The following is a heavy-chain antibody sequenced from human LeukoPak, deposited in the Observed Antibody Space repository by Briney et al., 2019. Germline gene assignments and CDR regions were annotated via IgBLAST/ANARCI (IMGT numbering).Heavy chain of an antibody. CDR2: ISSSSSYI. CDR1: GFTFSSYS. V-gene: IGHV3-21*01. D-gene: IGHD6-13*01. J-gene: IGHJ4*02. CDR3: ARGLAAAGTGRAD. Sequence: PGGSLRLSCAASGFTFSSYSMNWVRQAPGKGLEWVSSISSSSSYIYCADSVKGRFTISRDNAKNSLYLQMNSLRAEDTAVYYCARGLAAAGTGRADWGQGTLVTVSS.